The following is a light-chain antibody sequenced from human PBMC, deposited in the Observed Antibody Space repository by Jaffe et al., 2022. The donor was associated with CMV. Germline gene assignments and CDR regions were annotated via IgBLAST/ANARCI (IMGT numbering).Light chain of an antibody. CDR3: QQYGNSPRT. Sequence: EIVLTQSPGTLSLSPGEGGTLSCRASQSVNNNLLSWYHQKPGQAPRLLVHGASIRATDIPDRFSGSGSGTDFTLTISRPEPEDFGVYYCQQYGNSPRTFGPGTKVEIK. J-gene: IGKJ1*01. V-gene: IGKV3-20*01. CDR2: GAS. CDR1: QSVNNNL.